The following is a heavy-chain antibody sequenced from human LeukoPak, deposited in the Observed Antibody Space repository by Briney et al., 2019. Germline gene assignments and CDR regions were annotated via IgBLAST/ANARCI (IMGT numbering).Heavy chain of an antibody. CDR2: IYYTGST. CDR1: GGSISSGDKY. V-gene: IGHV4-39*01. CDR3: ARRGGSYRYFDY. J-gene: IGHJ4*02. D-gene: IGHD1-26*01. Sequence: SQTLSLTCNVSGGSISSGDKYWGWVRQPPGKGLEWIGSIYYTGSTYFNPSLKSRVTLSVDTSKNQFSLKLSSVTAADTAVYYCARRGGSYRYFDYWGQGALVTVSS.